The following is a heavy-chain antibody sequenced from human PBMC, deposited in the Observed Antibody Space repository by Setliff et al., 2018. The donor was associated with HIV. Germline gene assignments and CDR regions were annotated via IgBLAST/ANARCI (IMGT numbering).Heavy chain of an antibody. D-gene: IGHD2-15*01. CDR2: IYSSGAT. CDR3: VRPSFGIGGGSMFDS. Sequence: SETLSLTCSVSGDSFSIRYWNWIRQPAGKGLEWIGRIYSSGATSYNPSLSSQVTMAVDTSKKHFYLTLSFATTADTAVYYCVRPSFGIGGGSMFDSWGQGSVVTVSS. J-gene: IGHJ4*02. V-gene: IGHV4-4*07. CDR1: GDSFSIRY.